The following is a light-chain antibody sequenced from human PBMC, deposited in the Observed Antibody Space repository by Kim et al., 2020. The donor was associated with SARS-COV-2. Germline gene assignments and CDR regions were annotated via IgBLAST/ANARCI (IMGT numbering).Light chain of an antibody. V-gene: IGLV3-1*01. Sequence: SYELTQPPSVSVSPGQTASITCSGSKLGDKYACWYQQKPGQSPVLVIYQDSKRPSGIPERFSGSNSGNTATLTISGTQAMDEADYYCQAWDSTWVFGGGTQLTV. CDR3: QAWDSTWV. J-gene: IGLJ3*02. CDR2: QDS. CDR1: KLGDKY.